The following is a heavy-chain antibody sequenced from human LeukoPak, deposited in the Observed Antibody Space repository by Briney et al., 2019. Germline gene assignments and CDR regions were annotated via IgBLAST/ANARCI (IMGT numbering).Heavy chain of an antibody. D-gene: IGHD6-19*01. CDR3: ARERSSGWYDGYFDY. CDR2: LYSTGST. Sequence: SETLSLTCSVSGASISDYYWSWIRQSAGKGLEWIGRLYSTGSTTYNPSLKSRVTISVDTSKNQFSLKLSSVTAADTAVYYCARERSSGWYDGYFDYWGQGTLVTVSS. V-gene: IGHV4-4*07. J-gene: IGHJ4*02. CDR1: GASISDYY.